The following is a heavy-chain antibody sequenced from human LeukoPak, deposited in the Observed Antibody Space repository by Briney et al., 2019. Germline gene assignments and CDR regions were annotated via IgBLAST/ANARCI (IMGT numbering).Heavy chain of an antibody. CDR2: FIPIFGTA. J-gene: IGHJ5*02. Sequence: GASVKVSCKASGGTFSSYAISWVRQAPGQGLEWMGGFIPIFGTANYAQKFQGRVTITADESTSTAYMELSSVRPEDTAVYYGARDLSFTGYSSSWVGYNWFDPWGQGTLVTVSS. D-gene: IGHD6-13*01. CDR3: ARDLSFTGYSSSWVGYNWFDP. CDR1: GGTFSSYA. V-gene: IGHV1-69*13.